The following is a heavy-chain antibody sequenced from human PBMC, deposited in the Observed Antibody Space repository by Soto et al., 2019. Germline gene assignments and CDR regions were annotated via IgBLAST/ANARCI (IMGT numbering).Heavy chain of an antibody. CDR3: ARDWRTGYYYYGMDV. CDR1: GFTFSSYG. J-gene: IGHJ6*02. Sequence: GGSLRLSCAASGFTFSSYGMHWVRQAPGKGLEWVAVIWYDGSNKYYADSVKGRFTISRDNSKNTLYLQMNSLRAEDTAVYYCARDWRTGYYYYGMDVWGQGITVTVSS. CDR2: IWYDGSNK. V-gene: IGHV3-33*01.